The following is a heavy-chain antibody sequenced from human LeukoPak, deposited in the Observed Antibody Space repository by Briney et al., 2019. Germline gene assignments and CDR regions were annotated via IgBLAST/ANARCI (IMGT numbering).Heavy chain of an antibody. CDR2: INPNFGGT. CDR3: ARGSQGFDY. V-gene: IGHV1-2*02. Sequence: ASVKVSCKTSGYAFTDYFMHWVRQAPGQGPEWMGLINPNFGGTAYAHKLQDRVTMTRDTSISTVYMELTSLTSDDTAVYYCARGSQGFDYWGQGTLVTVSS. J-gene: IGHJ4*02. CDR1: GYAFTDYF.